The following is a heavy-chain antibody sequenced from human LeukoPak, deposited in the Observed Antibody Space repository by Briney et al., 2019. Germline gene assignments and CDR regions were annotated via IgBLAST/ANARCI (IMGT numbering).Heavy chain of an antibody. D-gene: IGHD6-19*01. CDR2: IYSGGNT. V-gene: IGHV3-53*01. CDR3: ASLVSGSFDY. CDR1: GFTVSSNY. J-gene: IGHJ4*02. Sequence: GGSLRLSCAVSGFTVSSNYMSWVRQAPGKELEWVSVIYSGGNTHYADSVKGRFTISRDNSKNTLFLQMNSLRAEDTAVYHCASLVSGSFDYWGQGALVTVSS.